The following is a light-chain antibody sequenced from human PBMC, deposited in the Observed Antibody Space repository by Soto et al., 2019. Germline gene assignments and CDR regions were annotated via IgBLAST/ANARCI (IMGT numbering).Light chain of an antibody. J-gene: IGKJ1*01. Sequence: FTPSPVTLSFSRGERAANSCRVSQSVSSSYLAWYQQKPGQAPRLLIYGASSRATGIPTRFSGSGSGTEFTLTISILQSEDFAVYYCQQSSKWPWTFGQGTKVDI. V-gene: IGKV3D-15*03. CDR2: GAS. CDR1: QSVSSSY. CDR3: QQSSKWPWT.